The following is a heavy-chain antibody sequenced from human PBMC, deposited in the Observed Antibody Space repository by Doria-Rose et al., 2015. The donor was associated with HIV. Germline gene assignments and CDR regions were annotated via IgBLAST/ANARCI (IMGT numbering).Heavy chain of an antibody. CDR2: IFSDDER. CDR3: ARIKSSRWYHKYYFDF. V-gene: IGHV2-26*01. Sequence: QITLKESGPVLVKPTETLTLTCTVSGVSLSSPGMGVSWIRQPPGKALEWLAHIFSDDERSYKTSLKSRLTISRSTSKCQVVLTMTDMDPVDTATYYCARIKSSRWYHKYYFDFWGQGTLVIVSA. D-gene: IGHD6-13*01. J-gene: IGHJ4*02. CDR1: GVSLSSPGMG.